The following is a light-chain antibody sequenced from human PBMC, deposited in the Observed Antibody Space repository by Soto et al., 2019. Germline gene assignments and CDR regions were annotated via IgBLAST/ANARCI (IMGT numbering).Light chain of an antibody. CDR3: SSHTSSNTLV. V-gene: IGLV2-14*03. CDR2: EVN. CDR1: SSDVGGYSY. Sequence: QSVLTQPASVSGSPGQSITISCTGTSSDVGGYSYVSWYQQHPGKAPKLMIYEVNNRPSGVSNRFSGSKSGNTASLTISGLQAEDEADYYCSSHTSSNTLVFGTGTKVTVL. J-gene: IGLJ1*01.